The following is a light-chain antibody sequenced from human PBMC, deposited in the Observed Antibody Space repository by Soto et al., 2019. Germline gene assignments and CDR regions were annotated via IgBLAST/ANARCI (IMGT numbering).Light chain of an antibody. Sequence: QSALTQPASVSGSPGQSITISCTGTNSDIGGYNYVSWYQQHPGKAPKLMIYDVTNRPSGVSDRFSASKSGNTASLTISGLQAEDEADYYCSSYTDTTTLVVFGGGTKLTVL. CDR1: NSDIGGYNY. V-gene: IGLV2-14*01. CDR3: SSYTDTTTLVV. CDR2: DVT. J-gene: IGLJ2*01.